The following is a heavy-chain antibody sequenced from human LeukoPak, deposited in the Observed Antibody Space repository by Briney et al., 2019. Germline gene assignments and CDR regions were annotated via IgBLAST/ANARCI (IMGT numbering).Heavy chain of an antibody. D-gene: IGHD3-16*01. CDR1: GDSVSKNNAA. CDR2: TYYRSQRYN. CDR3: AREYSNLGVDAFDI. V-gene: IGHV6-1*01. Sequence: SQTLALTCGLSGDSVSKNNAAWNWIRQSPSRGLEWLGRTYYRSQRYNDYPISVKCRIPINPHTSRNQVSLQLNSVTPEDTAAYFCAREYSNLGVDAFDIWGQGTMVTVSS. J-gene: IGHJ3*02.